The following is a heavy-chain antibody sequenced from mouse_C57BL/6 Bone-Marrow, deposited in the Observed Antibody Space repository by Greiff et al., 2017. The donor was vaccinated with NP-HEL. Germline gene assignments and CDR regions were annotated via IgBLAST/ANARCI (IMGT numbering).Heavy chain of an antibody. CDR2: IDPNSGGT. Sequence: QVQLKQPGAELVKPGASVKLSCKASGYTFTSYWMHWVKQRPGRGLEWIGRIDPNSGGTKYNEKFKSKATLTVDKPSSTAYMQLSSLTSEDSAVYYCARDYYCSSYALRYWGQGTSVTVSS. D-gene: IGHD1-1*01. CDR3: ARDYYCSSYALRY. J-gene: IGHJ4*01. V-gene: IGHV1-72*01. CDR1: GYTFTSYW.